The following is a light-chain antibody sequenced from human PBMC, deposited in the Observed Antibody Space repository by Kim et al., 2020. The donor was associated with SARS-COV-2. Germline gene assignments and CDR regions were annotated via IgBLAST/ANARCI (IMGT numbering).Light chain of an antibody. CDR2: KAS. Sequence: SVGARATLPCRASQSISTWLAWYQQKPGKAPKFLIYKASSLESGVPSRFSGSGSGTEFSLTISSLQPDDFATYYCQQYNSYSPETFGQGTKVDIK. CDR3: QQYNSYSPET. V-gene: IGKV1-5*03. CDR1: QSISTW. J-gene: IGKJ1*01.